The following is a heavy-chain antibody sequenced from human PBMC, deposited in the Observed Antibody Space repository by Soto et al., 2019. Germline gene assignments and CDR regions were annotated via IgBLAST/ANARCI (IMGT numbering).Heavy chain of an antibody. V-gene: IGHV3-23*01. CDR1: GFTFSSYA. J-gene: IGHJ5*02. Sequence: EVQLLESGGGLVQPGGSLRLSCAASGFTFSSYAMSWVRQAPGKGLEWVSAISGSGGSTYYADSVKGRFTISRDISKNALYVQMNSVRDEDTAVYYCARTGGKDIVVVVAARYNWFDPWGQGTLVTVSS. CDR3: ARTGGKDIVVVVAARYNWFDP. D-gene: IGHD2-15*01. CDR2: ISGSGGST.